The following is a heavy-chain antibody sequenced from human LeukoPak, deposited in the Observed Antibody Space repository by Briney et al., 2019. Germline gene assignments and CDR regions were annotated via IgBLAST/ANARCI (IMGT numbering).Heavy chain of an antibody. J-gene: IGHJ4*02. CDR1: GFTFSNYW. Sequence: PGGPLRLSCAASGFTFSNYWMHWVRQAPGKGPVWVSRIYSDGSSTSYADSVRGRFTISRDNAKNTLYLQMSSLRAEDTAVYYCARDRRDFYYDSSGYHYWGQGTLVTVSS. CDR3: ARDRRDFYYDSSGYHY. D-gene: IGHD3-22*01. CDR2: IYSDGSST. V-gene: IGHV3-74*01.